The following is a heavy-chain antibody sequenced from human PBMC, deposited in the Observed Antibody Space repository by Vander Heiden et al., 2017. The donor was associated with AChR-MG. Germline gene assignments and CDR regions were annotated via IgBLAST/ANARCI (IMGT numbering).Heavy chain of an antibody. J-gene: IGHJ4*02. V-gene: IGHV3-23*01. D-gene: IGHD2-15*01. CDR2: ISGSGGST. CDR3: AKDFLYCSGGSCEVYYFDY. Sequence: EVQLLESGGGLVQPGGSLRLSFAASGFTFSSYAMGWVRQAPGKGLEWVSAISGSGGSTYYADSVKGRFTISRDNSKNTLYLQMNSLRAEDTAVYYCAKDFLYCSGGSCEVYYFDYWGQGTLVTVSS. CDR1: GFTFSSYA.